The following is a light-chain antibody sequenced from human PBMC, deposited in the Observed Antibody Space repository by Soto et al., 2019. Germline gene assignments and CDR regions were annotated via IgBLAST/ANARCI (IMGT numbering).Light chain of an antibody. CDR1: QDISKN. CDR2: AAS. V-gene: IGKV1-16*02. Sequence: DIQMTQSPSSLSASVGDRVTITCRASQDISKNLGWFQQRPGKAPTCLIYAASTLQPWAPSKFSGSGAGTEFTLTITSLQPEDFATYYCQQYNSYPRTFGLGTRLDIK. J-gene: IGKJ5*01. CDR3: QQYNSYPRT.